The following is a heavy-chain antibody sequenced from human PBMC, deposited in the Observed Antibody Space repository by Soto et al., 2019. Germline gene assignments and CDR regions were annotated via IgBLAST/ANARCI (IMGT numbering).Heavy chain of an antibody. V-gene: IGHV1-69*12. J-gene: IGHJ4*02. CDR3: ARTTYYYDSSGYYLGY. Sequence: QVQLVQSGAEVKKPGSSVKVSCKASGGTFSSYAISWVRQAPGQGLEWMGGIIPIFGTANYAQKFQGRVTITADESTSTAYMELSRLRSEDTAVYYCARTTYYYDSSGYYLGYWGQGTLVTVSS. D-gene: IGHD3-22*01. CDR1: GGTFSSYA. CDR2: IIPIFGTA.